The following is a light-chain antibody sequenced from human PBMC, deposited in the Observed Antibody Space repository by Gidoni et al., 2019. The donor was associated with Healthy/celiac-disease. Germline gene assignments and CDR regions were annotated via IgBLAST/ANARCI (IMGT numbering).Light chain of an antibody. CDR3: QQYGSSPWT. J-gene: IGKJ1*01. V-gene: IGKV3-20*01. Sequence: EIVFTQSPGTLSSSPGERATLSCRASQSVSSSYLAWYQQKPGQAPRLLIYGASSRATGIPDRFSGSGSGTDFTLTISRLEPEDFAVYYCQQYGSSPWTFGQGTKVEIK. CDR2: GAS. CDR1: QSVSSSY.